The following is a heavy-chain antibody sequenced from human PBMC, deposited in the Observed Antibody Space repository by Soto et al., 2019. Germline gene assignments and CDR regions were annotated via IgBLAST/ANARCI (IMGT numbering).Heavy chain of an antibody. V-gene: IGHV4-34*01. Sequence: PSETLSLTCAVYGGSFSGYYWGWIRQPPGKGLEWIGEINHSGSTNYNPSLKSRVTISVDTSKNQFSLKLSSVTAADTAVYYCARGRGSSWYRDYYYYGTDVWGQGTTVTVSS. J-gene: IGHJ6*02. CDR2: INHSGST. CDR1: GGSFSGYY. CDR3: ARGRGSSWYRDYYYYGTDV. D-gene: IGHD6-13*01.